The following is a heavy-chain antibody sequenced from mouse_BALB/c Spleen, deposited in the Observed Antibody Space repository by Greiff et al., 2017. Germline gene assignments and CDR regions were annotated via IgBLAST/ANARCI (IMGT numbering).Heavy chain of an antibody. Sequence: QVQLKESGAELARPGASVKLSCKASGYTFTSYWMQWVKQRPGQGLEWIGAIYPGDGDTRYTQKFKGKATLTADKSSSTAYMQLSSLASEDSAVYYCARREAAWFAYWGQGTLVTVSA. CDR1: GYTFTSYW. CDR2: IYPGDGDT. V-gene: IGHV1-87*01. J-gene: IGHJ3*01. CDR3: ARREAAWFAY.